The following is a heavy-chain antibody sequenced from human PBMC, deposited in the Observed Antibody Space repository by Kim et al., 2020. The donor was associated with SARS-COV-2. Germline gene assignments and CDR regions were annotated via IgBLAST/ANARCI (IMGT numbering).Heavy chain of an antibody. CDR1: GGTFSNSA. CDR2: IIPILDIP. Sequence: SVKVSCKASGGTFSNSAIRWVRQAPGQGLEWMGRIIPILDIPNYAQKFQGRVTITADKSTNTAYMELSSLRSEDTAVYYCASVQFSMKGWLNFYFYYGTDVWCQGTTVTVSS. D-gene: IGHD5-18*01. J-gene: IGHJ6*02. CDR3: ASVQFSMKGWLNFYFYYGTDV. V-gene: IGHV1-69*04.